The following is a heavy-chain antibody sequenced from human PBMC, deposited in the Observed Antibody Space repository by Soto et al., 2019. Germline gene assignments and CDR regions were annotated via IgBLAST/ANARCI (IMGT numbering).Heavy chain of an antibody. J-gene: IGHJ5*02. D-gene: IGHD4-17*01. CDR2: IYYSWST. V-gene: IGHV4-39*02. CDR3: GRDYSDIKWFHP. Sequence: QVQLQESGPGLVKPWETLSLTCNVSGGSISSSNYYWGWIRQPPGKGLEWIGTIYYSWSTYDNPSLRRRITISEDTLKTYCRRLQSTMTAANSAEYYCGRDYSDIKWFHPWGQGTLVTVSS. CDR1: GGSISSSNYY.